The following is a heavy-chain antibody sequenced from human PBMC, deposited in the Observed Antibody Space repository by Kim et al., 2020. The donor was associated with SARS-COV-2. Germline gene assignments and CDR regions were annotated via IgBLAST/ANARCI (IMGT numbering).Heavy chain of an antibody. Sequence: GGSLRLSCAASGFTFSSYAMHWVRQAPGKGLEWVAVISYDGSNKYYADSVKGRFTISRDNSKNTLYLQMNSLRAEDTAVYYCARDQIAWNYYYGMDVWGQGTTVTVSS. D-gene: IGHD1-1*01. J-gene: IGHJ6*02. CDR3: ARDQIAWNYYYGMDV. V-gene: IGHV3-30*04. CDR1: GFTFSSYA. CDR2: ISYDGSNK.